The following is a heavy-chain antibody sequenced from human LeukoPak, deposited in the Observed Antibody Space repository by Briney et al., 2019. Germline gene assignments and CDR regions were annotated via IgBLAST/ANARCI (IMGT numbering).Heavy chain of an antibody. D-gene: IGHD3-16*01. CDR1: GGSISNYY. Sequence: SETLSLTCTVSGGSISNYYWSWIRQPPGKGLEWIGYIYYSGSTNCNPSLKSRVTISVDTSKNQFSLKLSSVTAADTAVYYCASSRGDPYYYYGMDVWGQGTTVTVPS. J-gene: IGHJ6*02. CDR2: IYYSGST. V-gene: IGHV4-59*08. CDR3: ASSRGDPYYYYGMDV.